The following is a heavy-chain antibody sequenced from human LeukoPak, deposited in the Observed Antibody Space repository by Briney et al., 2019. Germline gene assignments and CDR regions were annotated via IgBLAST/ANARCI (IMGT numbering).Heavy chain of an antibody. D-gene: IGHD6-6*01. CDR1: GYIFTDYY. CDR2: INPDSGDT. J-gene: IGHJ4*02. Sequence: ASVKVSCKASGYIFTDYYIHWVRQAPGQGLEWMGWINPDSGDTNYAQKLQGRVTMTRGTSISTAYMEMSSLRSDDTAVYFCARDRGESTERIAARPLWGQGTLVTVSS. CDR3: ARDRGESTERIAARPL. V-gene: IGHV1-2*02.